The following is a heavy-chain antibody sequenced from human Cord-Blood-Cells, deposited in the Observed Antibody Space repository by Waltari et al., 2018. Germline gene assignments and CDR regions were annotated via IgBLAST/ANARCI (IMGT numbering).Heavy chain of an antibody. CDR2: TIPIFGTA. V-gene: IGHV1-69*01. CDR1: GGTFSSYA. J-gene: IGHJ5*02. D-gene: IGHD6-13*01. Sequence: QVQLVQSGAEVKKPGSSVKVSCKASGGTFSSYAISWVRQAPGQGLERMGGTIPIFGTANYARKFQGRVTMTADESTRTAYMELSCLRSEDMAVYYCARSGIAPAGFNWFDPWGQGTLVTVSS. CDR3: ARSGIAPAGFNWFDP.